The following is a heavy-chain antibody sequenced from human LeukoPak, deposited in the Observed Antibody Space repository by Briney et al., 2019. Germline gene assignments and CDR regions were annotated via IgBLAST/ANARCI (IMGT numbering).Heavy chain of an antibody. CDR1: GVTLSTYA. D-gene: IGHD3-10*01. CDR3: ARGGRPDY. Sequence: PGGSLRLSCAASGVTLSTYAMSWVRQPPGKGLEWVSGINWNGGSTGYADSVKGRFAISRDNARNSLYLQMSSLRAEDTAVYYCARGGRPDYWGQGTLVTVSS. CDR2: INWNGGST. V-gene: IGHV3-20*04. J-gene: IGHJ4*02.